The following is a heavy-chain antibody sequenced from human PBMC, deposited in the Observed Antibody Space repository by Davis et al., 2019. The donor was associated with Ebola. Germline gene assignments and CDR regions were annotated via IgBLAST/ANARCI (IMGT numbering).Heavy chain of an antibody. CDR1: GFTFSSYG. J-gene: IGHJ6*02. D-gene: IGHD1-1*01. CDR3: ARVPQLELQYGDYYYGMDV. CDR2: IWYDGSNK. V-gene: IGHV3-33*01. Sequence: GESLKISCAASGFTFSSYGMHWVRQAPGKGLEWVAVIWYDGSNKYYADSVKGRFTISRDNSKNTLYLQMNSLRAEDTAVYYCARVPQLELQYGDYYYGMDVWGQGTTVTVSS.